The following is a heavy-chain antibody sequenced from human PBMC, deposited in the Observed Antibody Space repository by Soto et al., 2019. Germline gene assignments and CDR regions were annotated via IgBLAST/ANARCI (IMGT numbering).Heavy chain of an antibody. CDR2: INHSGST. CDR3: ARASRRYFDWLPEYFDY. CDR1: GGSFSGFY. J-gene: IGHJ4*02. V-gene: IGHV4-34*01. Sequence: ALGPLCPTFAVYGGSFSGFYCSWIRQTPGKGLEWIGEINHSGSTNYNPSLKSRVTISVDTSKNQFSLKLSSVTAADTAVYYCARASRRYFDWLPEYFDYWGQGTLVTVSS. D-gene: IGHD3-9*01.